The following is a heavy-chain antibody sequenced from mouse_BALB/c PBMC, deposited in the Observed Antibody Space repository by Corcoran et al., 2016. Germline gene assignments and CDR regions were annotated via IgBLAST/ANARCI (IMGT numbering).Heavy chain of an antibody. D-gene: IGHD2-14*01. Sequence: QVQLQQSGAELVRPGASVKLSCKALGYTFTDYEMHWVKQTPVHGLEWIGAINPGSGGTASNQKFKGKATLTADKSSSTAYMERSSLTSEDSAVYYCRRTHYRDWYYSCDYWGQGTTVTVSS. V-gene: IGHV1-15*01. CDR3: RRTHYRDWYYSCDY. J-gene: IGHJ4*01. CDR2: INPGSGGT. CDR1: GYTFTDYE.